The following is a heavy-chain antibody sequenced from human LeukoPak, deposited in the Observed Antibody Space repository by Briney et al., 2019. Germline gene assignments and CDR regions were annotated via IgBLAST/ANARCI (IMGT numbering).Heavy chain of an antibody. CDR2: ISSSSSTI. CDR3: ARPGAYCSGGSCHYSDY. CDR1: GFTFSSYS. D-gene: IGHD2-15*01. V-gene: IGHV3-48*01. J-gene: IGHJ4*02. Sequence: GGSLRLSCAASGFTFSSYSMNWVRQAPGKGLEWVSYISSSSSTIYYADPVKGRFTISRDNAKNSLYLQMNSLRAEDTAVYYCARPGAYCSGGSCHYSDYWGQGTLVTVSS.